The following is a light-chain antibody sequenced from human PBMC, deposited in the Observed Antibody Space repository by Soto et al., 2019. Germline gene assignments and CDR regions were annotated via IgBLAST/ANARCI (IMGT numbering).Light chain of an antibody. CDR1: QSVSTN. CDR2: GAS. V-gene: IGKV3-15*01. J-gene: IGKJ4*01. CDR3: QQYNNWPLT. Sequence: ETVMTQSPATLSVSPGESATPSCRASQSVSTNLAWYQQKRGQAPRLLIYGASARATGIPARFSGSGSGTEFTLTISSLQSEDFAVYYCQQYNNWPLTFGGGTKVDIK.